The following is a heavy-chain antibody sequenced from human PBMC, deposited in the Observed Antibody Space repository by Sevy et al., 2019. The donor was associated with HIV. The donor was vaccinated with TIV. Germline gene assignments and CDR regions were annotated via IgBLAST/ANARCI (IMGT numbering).Heavy chain of an antibody. J-gene: IGHJ1*01. CDR2: TSYDGSHK. V-gene: IGHV3-30*04. Sequence: GGSLRLSCTVSGFTFSNFAMHWVRQAPGKGLEWVAVTSYDGSHKYYADSVKGRFTVSRDNSRNILSLEMSSLTRDDTAVYYCARGENDDEFFQYWGQGTLVTVSS. D-gene: IGHD1-26*01. CDR3: ARGENDDEFFQY. CDR1: GFTFSNFA.